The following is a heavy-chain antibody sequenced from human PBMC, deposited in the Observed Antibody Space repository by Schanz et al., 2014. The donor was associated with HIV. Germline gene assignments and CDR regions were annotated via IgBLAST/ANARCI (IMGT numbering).Heavy chain of an antibody. CDR3: AKDTRLWGIDY. J-gene: IGHJ4*02. D-gene: IGHD3-16*01. V-gene: IGHV3-33*03. CDR2: TWYDGTTK. Sequence: QVQLVESGGGAVQPGKSLRLSCTTSDFTFSNYGMHWVRQAPGKGLEWVAVTWYDGTTKYYADSVKGRFTISRDNRKNSLYLQLNRLRREDTALYYCAKDTRLWGIDYWGLGALVTVSS. CDR1: DFTFSNYG.